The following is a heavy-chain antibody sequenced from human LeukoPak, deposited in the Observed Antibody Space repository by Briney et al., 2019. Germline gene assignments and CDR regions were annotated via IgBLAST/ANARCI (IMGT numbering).Heavy chain of an antibody. Sequence: GGSLRLSCAASGFTFDDYTMHWVRQAPGKGLEWVSLIRWDGGSTYYADSVKGRFTISRDNSKNSLYLQMNSLRTEDTALYYCAKDKWADGSSHYDSSGSLQHWGQGTLVTVSS. D-gene: IGHD3-22*01. CDR1: GFTFDDYT. CDR2: IRWDGGST. J-gene: IGHJ1*01. CDR3: AKDKWADGSSHYDSSGSLQH. V-gene: IGHV3-43*01.